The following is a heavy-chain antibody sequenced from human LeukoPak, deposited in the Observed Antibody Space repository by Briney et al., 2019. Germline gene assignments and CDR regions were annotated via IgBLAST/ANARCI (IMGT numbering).Heavy chain of an antibody. Sequence: PGGSLRLSCAASGFTFSTYSMNWVRQAPGKGLEWVSAISGSGGSTYYADSVKGRFTISRDNSKNTLYLQMNSLRAEDTAVYYCAKEANYDFWSGYWGFFDYWGQGTLVTVSS. CDR2: ISGSGGST. CDR3: AKEANYDFWSGYWGFFDY. CDR1: GFTFSTYS. D-gene: IGHD3-3*01. V-gene: IGHV3-23*01. J-gene: IGHJ4*02.